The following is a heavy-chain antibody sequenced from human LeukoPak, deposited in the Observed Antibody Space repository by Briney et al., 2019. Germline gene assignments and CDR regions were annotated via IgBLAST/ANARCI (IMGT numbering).Heavy chain of an antibody. Sequence: PGGSLRLSCAASGFAFSSYSMNWVRQAPGKGLEWVSSISSSSSYIYYADSVKGRFTISRDNSKNTLYLQMNSLRAEDTAVYYCAKFGQQLLSFDYWGQGTLVTVSS. V-gene: IGHV3-21*04. J-gene: IGHJ4*02. CDR2: ISSSSSYI. CDR1: GFAFSSYS. CDR3: AKFGQQLLSFDY. D-gene: IGHD6-13*01.